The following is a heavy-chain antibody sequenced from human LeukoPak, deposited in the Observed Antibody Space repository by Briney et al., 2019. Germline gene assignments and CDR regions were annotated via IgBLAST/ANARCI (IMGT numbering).Heavy chain of an antibody. J-gene: IGHJ3*02. Sequence: PGGSLRLSCAASGFTFSSSTMNWVRQSPGKGLQWVSSISSSSTYIYYPDSVKGRFIISRDNAKNSLYLQMNSLRAEDTAVFYCARDFLNAIDIWGQGTMVTVSS. CDR2: ISSSSTYI. CDR1: GFTFSSST. D-gene: IGHD2/OR15-2a*01. V-gene: IGHV3-21*01. CDR3: ARDFLNAIDI.